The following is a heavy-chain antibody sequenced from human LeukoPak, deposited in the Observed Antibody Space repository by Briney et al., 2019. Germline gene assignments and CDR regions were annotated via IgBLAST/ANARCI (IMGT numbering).Heavy chain of an antibody. Sequence: SETLSLTCAVYGGSFSGYYWSWIRQPPGKGLEWIGEINHSGSTNYNPSLKSRVTISVDTSKNQFSLKLSSVTAADTAVYYCARGRRELKYGPDYWGQGTVVTVSS. V-gene: IGHV4-34*01. J-gene: IGHJ4*02. D-gene: IGHD2/OR15-2a*01. CDR1: GGSFSGYY. CDR3: ARGRRELKYGPDY. CDR2: INHSGST.